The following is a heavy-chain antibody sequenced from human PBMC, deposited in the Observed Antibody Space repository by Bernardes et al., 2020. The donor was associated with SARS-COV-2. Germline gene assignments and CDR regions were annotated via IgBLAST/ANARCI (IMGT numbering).Heavy chain of an antibody. CDR1: GYSFTTYA. J-gene: IGHJ5*02. Sequence: ASVKVSCKASGYSFTTYAIQWVRQAPGQGLEWMGWITAGNGDTTYSQNFQGRVTITRDTSASTAYMELISLRSEDTAVYYCARAGLYCPTTTCSAYNWFDPWGQGTLVTVSS. CDR3: ARAGLYCPTTTCSAYNWFDP. CDR2: ITAGNGDT. D-gene: IGHD2-2*01. V-gene: IGHV1-3*01.